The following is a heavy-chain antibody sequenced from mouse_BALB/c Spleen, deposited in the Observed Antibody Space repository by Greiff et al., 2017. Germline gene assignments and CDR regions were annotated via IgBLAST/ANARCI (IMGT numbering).Heavy chain of an antibody. CDR3: ATLLLRYAMDY. D-gene: IGHD1-1*01. J-gene: IGHJ4*01. CDR2: IWAGGST. CDR1: GFSLTSYG. Sequence: QVQLKESGPGLVAPSQSLSITCTVSGFSLTSYGVHWVRQPPGKGLEWLGVIWAGGSTNYNSALMSRLSISKDNSKSQVFLKMNSLQTDDTAMYYCATLLLRYAMDYWGQGTSVTVSS. V-gene: IGHV2-9*02.